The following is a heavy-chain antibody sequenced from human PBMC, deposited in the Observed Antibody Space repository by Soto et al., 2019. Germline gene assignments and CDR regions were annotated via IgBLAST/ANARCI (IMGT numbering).Heavy chain of an antibody. V-gene: IGHV3-33*01. Sequence: GGSLRLSCAASGFTFSSYGMHWVRQAPGKGLEWVAVIWYDGSNKYYADSVKGRFTISRDNSKNTLYLQMNSLRAEDTAVYYRARERSGSTRGQVFFDYWGQGT. D-gene: IGHD1-26*01. CDR2: IWYDGSNK. CDR3: ARERSGSTRGQVFFDY. J-gene: IGHJ4*02. CDR1: GFTFSSYG.